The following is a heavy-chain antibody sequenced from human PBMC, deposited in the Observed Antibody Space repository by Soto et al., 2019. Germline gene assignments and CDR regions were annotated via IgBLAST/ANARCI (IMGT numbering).Heavy chain of an antibody. CDR3: AKDVVVGANYWLGDYYYYYGMDV. CDR2: ISYDGSNK. CDR1: GFTFSSYG. Sequence: QVQLVESGGGVVQPGRSLRLSCAASGFTFSSYGMHWVRQAPGKGLEWVAVISYDGSNKYYADSVKGRFTISRDNSKNSLYLKMNNTRTEDTAVYYCAKDVVVGANYWLGDYYYYYGMDVWGQGTTVTVSS. J-gene: IGHJ6*02. V-gene: IGHV3-30*18. D-gene: IGHD1-26*01.